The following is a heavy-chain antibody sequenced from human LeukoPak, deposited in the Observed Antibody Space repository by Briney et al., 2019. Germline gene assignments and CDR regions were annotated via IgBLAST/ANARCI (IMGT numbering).Heavy chain of an antibody. Sequence: ASVKVSCKASGYTFTGYYMHWVRQAPGQGLEWMGWINPNSGGTNYAQKFQGRVTMTRDTSISTAYMELSRLRSDDTAVYYCARGGGSGSYYYYYYYGMDVWGQGTTVTVSS. V-gene: IGHV1-2*02. J-gene: IGHJ6*02. CDR2: INPNSGGT. D-gene: IGHD3-10*01. CDR1: GYTFTGYY. CDR3: ARGGGSGSYYYYYYYGMDV.